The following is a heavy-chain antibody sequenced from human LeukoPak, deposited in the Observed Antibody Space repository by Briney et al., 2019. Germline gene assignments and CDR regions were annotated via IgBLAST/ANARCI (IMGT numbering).Heavy chain of an antibody. CDR2: INPNSGGT. CDR3: ARGVVVPAAENNWFDP. CDR1: GYTFTGYY. V-gene: IGHV1-2*02. Sequence: GASVKVSCKASGYTFTGYYMHWVRQAPGQGLEWMGWINPNSGGTNYAQKFQGRVTMTRDTSISTAYMELSRLRSDDTAVYYCARGVVVPAAENNWFDPWGQGTLVTVSS. J-gene: IGHJ5*02. D-gene: IGHD2-2*01.